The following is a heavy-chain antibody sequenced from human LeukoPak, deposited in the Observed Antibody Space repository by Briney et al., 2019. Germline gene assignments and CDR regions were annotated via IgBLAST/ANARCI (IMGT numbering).Heavy chain of an antibody. CDR1: GFTFSSYA. CDR3: AREDGSGWLYYFDY. J-gene: IGHJ4*02. Sequence: PGGSLRLSCAASGFTFSSYAMHWVRQAPGKGLEWVAVISYDGSNKYYADSVKGRFTISRDNAKNTLYLQMNSLRAEDTAVYYCAREDGSGWLYYFDYWGQGTLVTVSS. D-gene: IGHD6-19*01. CDR2: ISYDGSNK. V-gene: IGHV3-30-3*01.